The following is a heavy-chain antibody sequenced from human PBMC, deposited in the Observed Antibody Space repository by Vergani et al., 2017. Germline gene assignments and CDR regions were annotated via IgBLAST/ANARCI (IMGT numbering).Heavy chain of an antibody. CDR1: GFTFSSYE. CDR2: ISSSGSTI. Sequence: EVQLVESGGGLVQPGGSLRLSCAASGFTFSSYEMNWVRQAPGKGLEWVSYISSSGSTIYYADSVKGRFTISRDNAKNSLYLQMNSLRAEDTAVYYCAKTRRVTNGLYFDYWGQGTLVTVSS. V-gene: IGHV3-48*03. CDR3: AKTRRVTNGLYFDY. D-gene: IGHD2-21*02. J-gene: IGHJ4*02.